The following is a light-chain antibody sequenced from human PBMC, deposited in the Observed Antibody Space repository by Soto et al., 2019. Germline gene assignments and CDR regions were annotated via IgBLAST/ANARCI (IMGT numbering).Light chain of an antibody. Sequence: EIVLTQSPATLSLSPGERATLSCRASQSISNYLAWYQHKPGQAPRLLIYGASTRATGIPARFSGSGSGTDFTLTISSLEPEDFAVYFCQLRSNWPPPWTFGQGTKVEVK. CDR3: QLRSNWPPPWT. V-gene: IGKV3-11*01. CDR1: QSISNY. J-gene: IGKJ1*01. CDR2: GAS.